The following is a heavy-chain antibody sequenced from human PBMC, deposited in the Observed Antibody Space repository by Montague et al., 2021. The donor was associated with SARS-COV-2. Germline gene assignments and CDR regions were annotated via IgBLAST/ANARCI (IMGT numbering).Heavy chain of an antibody. CDR2: IYYSGST. V-gene: IGHV4-59*08. J-gene: IGHJ3*02. D-gene: IGHD3-3*01. CDR1: GASISSYY. Sequence: SETLSLTCTVSGASISSYYWSWIRQPPGKGLEWIGYIYYSGSTNYNPSLKSRVTVSVDTSKNQFSLKLSSVTAADTAVYYCAGQRRYQLPITIFGVVMADAFDIWGQGTMVTVSS. CDR3: AGQRRYQLPITIFGVVMADAFDI.